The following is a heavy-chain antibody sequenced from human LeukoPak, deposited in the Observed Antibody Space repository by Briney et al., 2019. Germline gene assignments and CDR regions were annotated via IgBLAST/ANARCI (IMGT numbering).Heavy chain of an antibody. V-gene: IGHV3-53*01. CDR3: ARVPMVRGFTWYYFDF. CDR2: IYSGGST. Sequence: QTGGSLRLSCAATGFTVSRNFMSWARQAPGKGLEWVSVIYSGGSTYYADSVKGRFTISRDNSKNTLYLQMNTLRAEDTAVYYCARVPMVRGFTWYYFDFWGQGTLVTVSS. D-gene: IGHD3-10*01. J-gene: IGHJ4*02. CDR1: GFTVSRNF.